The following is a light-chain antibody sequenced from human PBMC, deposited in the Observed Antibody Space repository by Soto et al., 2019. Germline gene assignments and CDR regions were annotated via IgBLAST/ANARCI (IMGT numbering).Light chain of an antibody. J-gene: IGKJ1*01. CDR1: QNIANF. Sequence: DIQMTQSPSSLSAFVGDRVTITCRASQNIANFLNWYQQEPGKAPNLLIFGASTLQSGVPSRFSGTGSGTDFTLTISSLRPDDFGIYYCQQSYGNPWTFGQGTRVEI. V-gene: IGKV1-39*01. CDR2: GAS. CDR3: QQSYGNPWT.